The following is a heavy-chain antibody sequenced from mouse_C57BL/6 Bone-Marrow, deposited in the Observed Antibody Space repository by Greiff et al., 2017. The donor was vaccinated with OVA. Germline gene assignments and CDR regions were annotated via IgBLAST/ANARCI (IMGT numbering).Heavy chain of an antibody. J-gene: IGHJ4*01. V-gene: IGHV5-17*01. CDR2: ISSGSSTI. CDR1: GFTFSDYG. D-gene: IGHD3-2*02. CDR3: ARRAQDAMDY. Sequence: EVKLVESGGGLVKPGGSLKLSCAASGFTFSDYGMHWVRQAPEKGLEWVAYISSGSSTIYYADTVKGRFTITRDKAKNTLFLQMTSLRSEDTAMYYCARRAQDAMDYWGQGTSVTVSS.